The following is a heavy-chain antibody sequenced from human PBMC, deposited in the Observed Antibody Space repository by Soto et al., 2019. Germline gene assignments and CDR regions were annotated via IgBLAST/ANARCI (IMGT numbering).Heavy chain of an antibody. CDR2: ISAYNGNT. J-gene: IGHJ6*02. Sequence: ASVKVSCKASGYTFTSYGISWVRQAPGQGLEWMGWISAYNGNTNYAQKLQGRVTMTTDTSTSTAYMELRSLRSDDTAVYYCARDRRVAARLLSYYYGMDVWGQGTTVTVS. CDR1: GYTFTSYG. V-gene: IGHV1-18*04. CDR3: ARDRRVAARLLSYYYGMDV. D-gene: IGHD6-6*01.